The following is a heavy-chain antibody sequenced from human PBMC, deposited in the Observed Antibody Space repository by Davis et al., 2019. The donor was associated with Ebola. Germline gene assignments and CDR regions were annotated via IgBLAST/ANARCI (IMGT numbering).Heavy chain of an antibody. Sequence: MPSETLSLTCAVSGGSLSGYFWNWIRQTPGKGPEWIGEVNYLGSAKYNPSLKSRVTISVDTSKNQFSLNLSSVTAADTAVYYCARHRQYCTGGVCYWGNWFDPWGQGTLVTVSS. D-gene: IGHD2-8*02. CDR2: VNYLGSA. CDR1: GGSLSGYF. V-gene: IGHV4-34*01. CDR3: ARHRQYCTGGVCYWGNWFDP. J-gene: IGHJ5*02.